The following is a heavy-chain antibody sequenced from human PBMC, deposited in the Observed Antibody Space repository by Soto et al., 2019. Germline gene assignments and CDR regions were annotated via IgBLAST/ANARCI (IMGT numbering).Heavy chain of an antibody. V-gene: IGHV1-18*01. CDR1: GSFFVTYV. J-gene: IGHJ6*02. CDR3: AMVDNYVTPTPQDV. D-gene: IGHD3-16*01. CDR2: ISPYSGNT. Sequence: QVQLVQSGDEVRKPGSSVKVSCRASGSFFVTYVFAWVRQAPGQGLEWMGWISPYSGNTHYASKVQGRLTMTTDTSTGTAYMDLGSLTSDDTAVYYCAMVDNYVTPTPQDVWGQGTTVTVSS.